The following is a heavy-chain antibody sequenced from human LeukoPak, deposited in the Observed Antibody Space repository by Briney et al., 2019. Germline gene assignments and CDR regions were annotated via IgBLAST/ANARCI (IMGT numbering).Heavy chain of an antibody. V-gene: IGHV3-23*01. CDR1: GFTFDSHA. CDR3: AKSSRSGSYFDY. Sequence: GGSLRLSRAGSGFTFDSHAMSWVRQAPGKGLEWVSGISGSGDSTYYADSVKGRFTISRDNSKNTQYLQMNSLRAEDTAVYFCAKSSRSGSYFDYWGQGTLVTVSS. D-gene: IGHD1-26*01. J-gene: IGHJ4*02. CDR2: ISGSGDST.